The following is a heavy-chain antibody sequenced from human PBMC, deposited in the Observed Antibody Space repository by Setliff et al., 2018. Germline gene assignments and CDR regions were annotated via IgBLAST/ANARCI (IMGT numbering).Heavy chain of an antibody. J-gene: IGHJ4*02. CDR3: ARAPSVELVTIRTNSWFTY. D-gene: IGHD5-18*01. V-gene: IGHV1-18*01. CDR2: ISVYNGDT. CDR1: GYTFRNYA. Sequence: ASVKVSCKASGYTFRNYALAWVRQAPGQGLEWVGWISVYNGDTNYAQKFQGRVTLTTDTSTSTAYMELRSLTSDDSAFYYCARAPSVELVTIRTNSWFTYWGQGTLVTVYS.